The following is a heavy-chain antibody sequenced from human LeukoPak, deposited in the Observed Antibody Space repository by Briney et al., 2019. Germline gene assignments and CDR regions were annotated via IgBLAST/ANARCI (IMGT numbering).Heavy chain of an antibody. V-gene: IGHV4-59*08. CDR3: ARQSHCGVDCYYFDY. Sequence: PSETLSLTCTVSGGSISSYYWSWIRQPPGKGLEWIGYIYYSGSTNYNPSLKSRVTISVDTSKNQFSLKLNSVTAADTAVYYCARQSHCGVDCYYFDYWGQGTLVTVSS. CDR2: IYYSGST. D-gene: IGHD2-21*02. CDR1: GGSISSYY. J-gene: IGHJ4*02.